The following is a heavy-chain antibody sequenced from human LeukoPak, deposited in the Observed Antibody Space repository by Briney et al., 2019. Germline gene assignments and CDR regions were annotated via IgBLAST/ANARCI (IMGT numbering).Heavy chain of an antibody. CDR2: IYYSGST. CDR3: ARHSQNSGGRGATTDFDY. J-gene: IGHJ4*02. V-gene: IGHV4-59*08. Sequence: SETLSLTCTVSGGSIGSYYWSWIRQPPGKGLEWIGYIYYSGSTNYNPFLKSRVTISVDTSKKQFPLKVRSVTAEDTAVYYCARHSQNSGGRGATTDFDYWGQGTLVTVSS. CDR1: GGSIGSYY. D-gene: IGHD3-10*01.